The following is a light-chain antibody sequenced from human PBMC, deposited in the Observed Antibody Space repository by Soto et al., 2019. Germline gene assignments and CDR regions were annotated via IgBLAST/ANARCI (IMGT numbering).Light chain of an antibody. J-gene: IGLJ1*01. CDR3: SSYTSSSIPRRV. CDR1: SSDVGGYNY. Sequence: QSALTQPASVSGSPGQSITVSCTGTSSDVGGYNYVSWYQQHPGKAPKLMIYDVSNRPSGVSNRFSGSKSGNTASLTISGLQAEDEADYYCSSYTSSSIPRRVFGTGTKLTVL. CDR2: DVS. V-gene: IGLV2-14*01.